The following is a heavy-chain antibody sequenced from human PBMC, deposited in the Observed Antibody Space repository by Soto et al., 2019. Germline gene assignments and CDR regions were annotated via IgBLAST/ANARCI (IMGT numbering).Heavy chain of an antibody. CDR2: IYWDDDK. CDR1: GFSLTTSGEA. D-gene: IGHD3-10*01. J-gene: IGHJ6*03. Sequence: ESGPTLVNPTQTLTLTCTFSGFSLTTSGEAVGWIRQPPGKALEWLALIYWDDDKRSSPSLKSRLTITKDTSKNQVVLTMTNMDPVDTATYYCAHIPGSGQLLYSYYYYMDVWGKGTTVTVSS. V-gene: IGHV2-5*02. CDR3: AHIPGSGQLLYSYYYYMDV.